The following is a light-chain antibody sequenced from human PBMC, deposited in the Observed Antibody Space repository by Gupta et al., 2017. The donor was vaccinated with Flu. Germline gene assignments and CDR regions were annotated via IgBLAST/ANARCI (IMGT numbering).Light chain of an antibody. CDR2: TAS. J-gene: IGKJ1*01. Sequence: TGERKTISSGSRYGDKSKYVAWYQQTPGQPPMFLFYTASSRAYGVPDRFSGSGSGTGFTLTISSRETVDVAVYYCQHQCSTPRTFGQGTKVDI. V-gene: IGKV3-20*01. CDR3: QHQCSTPRT. CDR1: YGDKSKY.